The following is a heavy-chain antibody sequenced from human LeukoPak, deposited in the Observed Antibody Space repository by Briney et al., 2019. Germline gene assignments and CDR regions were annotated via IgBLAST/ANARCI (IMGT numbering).Heavy chain of an antibody. CDR3: AKDSPPYCSGGSCYSSDY. CDR1: GFTFSSYA. Sequence: GGSLRLSCAVSGFTFSSYAMSWVRQAPGKGLEWVSAISGSGGSTYYADSVKGRFTISRDNSKNTLYLQMNSLRAEDTAVYYCAKDSPPYCSGGSCYSSDYWGQGTLVTVSS. CDR2: ISGSGGST. D-gene: IGHD2-15*01. V-gene: IGHV3-23*01. J-gene: IGHJ4*02.